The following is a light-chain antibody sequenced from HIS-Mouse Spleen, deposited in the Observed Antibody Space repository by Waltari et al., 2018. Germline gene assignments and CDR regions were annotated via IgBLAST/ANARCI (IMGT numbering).Light chain of an antibody. Sequence: QSALTQPASVSGSPGQSITISCTGTSSDVGSYNLVSWYQQHPGKAPKLRIYEGSKGPSGVSNRFSGSKSGNTASLTISGLQAEDEADYYCCSYAGSSTWVFGGGTKLTVL. CDR1: SSDVGSYNL. CDR3: CSYAGSSTWV. CDR2: EGS. J-gene: IGLJ3*02. V-gene: IGLV2-23*01.